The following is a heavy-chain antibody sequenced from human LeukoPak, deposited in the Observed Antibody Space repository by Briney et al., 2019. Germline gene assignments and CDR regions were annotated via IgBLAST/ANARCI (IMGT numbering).Heavy chain of an antibody. Sequence: GGSLRLSCAASGFTFSSYWMHWVRQAPGKGLVWVSRINSDGSSTSYADSVKGRFTISRDNAKNTLYLQMNSLRAEDTAVYYCARGSRVAVGNFDYWGQGTLVTVSS. CDR1: GFTFSSYW. J-gene: IGHJ4*02. V-gene: IGHV3-74*01. CDR2: INSDGSST. D-gene: IGHD6-19*01. CDR3: ARGSRVAVGNFDY.